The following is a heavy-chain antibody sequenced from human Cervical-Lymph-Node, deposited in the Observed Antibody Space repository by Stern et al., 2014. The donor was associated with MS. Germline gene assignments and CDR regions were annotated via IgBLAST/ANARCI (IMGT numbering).Heavy chain of an antibody. CDR1: GGSINSYY. D-gene: IGHD2-15*01. CDR2: IYYTGST. J-gene: IGHJ2*01. Sequence: QVQLQESGPGLVKPSETLSLTCTVSGGSINSYYWSWIRQPPGRGLEWIGDIYYTGSTNSNPSLKSRVSIYLDTSKNQFALQLTSVPAAATPIFFCARAPPLWSSILYFDFWGRGSLVTVSS. V-gene: IGHV4-59*13. CDR3: ARAPPLWSSILYFDF.